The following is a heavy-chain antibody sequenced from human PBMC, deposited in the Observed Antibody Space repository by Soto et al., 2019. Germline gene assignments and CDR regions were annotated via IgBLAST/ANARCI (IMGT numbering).Heavy chain of an antibody. CDR2: IYYSGST. CDR3: ARQSKWLAPFDY. V-gene: IGHV4-59*08. Sequence: SETLSLTCTVSGGSISSYYWSWIRQPPGKGLEWIGYIYYSGSTNYNPSLKSRVTISVDTSKNQFSLKLSSVTAADTAVYYCARQSKWLAPFDYWGQGTLVTVSS. CDR1: GGSISSYY. D-gene: IGHD6-19*01. J-gene: IGHJ4*02.